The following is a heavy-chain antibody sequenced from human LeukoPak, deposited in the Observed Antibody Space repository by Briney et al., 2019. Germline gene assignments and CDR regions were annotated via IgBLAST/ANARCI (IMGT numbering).Heavy chain of an antibody. V-gene: IGHV3-7*01. CDR3: ARDLSGIAGYTYGRGIDY. D-gene: IGHD5-18*01. CDR1: GFTFSSYS. CDR2: IKKDGSEK. Sequence: GGSLRLSCAASGFTFSSYSMSWVRQAPGKGLEWVANIKKDGSEKYYVDAVKGRFTISRDNAKTSLYLQMNSLRAEDTAVYYCARDLSGIAGYTYGRGIDYWGQGTLVTVSS. J-gene: IGHJ4*02.